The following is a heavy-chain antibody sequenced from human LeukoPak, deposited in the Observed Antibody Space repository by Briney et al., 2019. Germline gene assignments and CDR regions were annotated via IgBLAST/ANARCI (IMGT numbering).Heavy chain of an antibody. D-gene: IGHD6-6*01. CDR3: ARDSYSSSSGGIDY. J-gene: IGHJ4*02. CDR2: IYYSGST. CDR1: GGSISSYY. Sequence: KPSETLSLTCTVSGGSISSYYWSWIRQPPGKGLEWIGYIYYSGSTNYNPSLKSRVTISVDTSKNQFSLKLSSATAADTAVYYCARDSYSSSSGGIDYWGQGTLVTVSS. V-gene: IGHV4-59*01.